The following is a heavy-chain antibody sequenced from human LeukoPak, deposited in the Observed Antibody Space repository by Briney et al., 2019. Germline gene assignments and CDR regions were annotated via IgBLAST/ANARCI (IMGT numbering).Heavy chain of an antibody. J-gene: IGHJ4*02. CDR2: SYYSGST. CDR3: ARLAVDSSDSSGYYFDY. D-gene: IGHD3-22*01. Sequence: PSETLSLTCTVSGGSISSSSYYWGWIRQPPGKGLEWIGSSYYSGSTYYNPSLKSRVTISVDTSKNQYSLKLSSVTAADTAVYYCARLAVDSSDSSGYYFDYWGQGTLVTVSS. CDR1: GGSISSSSYY. V-gene: IGHV4-39*01.